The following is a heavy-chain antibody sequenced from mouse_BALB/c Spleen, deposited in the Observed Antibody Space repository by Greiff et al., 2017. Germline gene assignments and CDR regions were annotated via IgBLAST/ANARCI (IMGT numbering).Heavy chain of an antibody. CDR3: ARSGLGREGWFAY. D-gene: IGHD4-1*01. Sequence: EVKLLESGPGLVKPSQSLSLTCTVTGYSITSDYAWNWIRQFPGNKLEWMGYISYSGSTSYNPSLKSRITITRDTSKNQFFLQLNSVTTEDTATYYCARSGLGREGWFAYWGQGTLVTVSA. CDR2: ISYSGST. V-gene: IGHV3-2*02. J-gene: IGHJ3*01. CDR1: GYSITSDYA.